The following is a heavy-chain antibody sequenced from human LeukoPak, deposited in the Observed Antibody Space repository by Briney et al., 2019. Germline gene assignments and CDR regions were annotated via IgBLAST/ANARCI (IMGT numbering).Heavy chain of an antibody. J-gene: IGHJ4*02. CDR3: AKNTRFLEWFYDY. V-gene: IGHV3-23*01. CDR2: IRGSGGST. CDR1: GFTFSSYA. Sequence: GGSLRLSCAASGFTFSSYAMSWVRQAPGKGLEWVSAIRGSGGSTYYADSVKGRFTISRDNSKNTLYLQMNSLRAEDTAVYYCAKNTRFLEWFYDYWGQGTLVTVSS. D-gene: IGHD3-3*01.